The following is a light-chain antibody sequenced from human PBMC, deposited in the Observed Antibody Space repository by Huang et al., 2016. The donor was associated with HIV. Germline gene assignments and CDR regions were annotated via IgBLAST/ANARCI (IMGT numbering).Light chain of an antibody. CDR2: GAS. CDR3: QQTFAAPPEDT. J-gene: IGKJ2*01. Sequence: DIEMTQSPSSLSASVGDRVTIPCRAGPIINTYLSWFQQKPGEAPNLLVYGASHLHSGVPLRFRGARSGTYFTLTISSLQPEDFGTYFCQQTFAAPPEDTFGQGTKLQI. CDR1: PIINTY. V-gene: IGKV1-39*01.